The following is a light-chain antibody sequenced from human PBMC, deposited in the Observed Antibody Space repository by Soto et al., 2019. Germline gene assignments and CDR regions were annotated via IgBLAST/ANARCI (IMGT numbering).Light chain of an antibody. CDR2: KAS. Sequence: DIQMTQSPSTLSASVGDRVTITCRASQSISSWLAWYQQKPGKAPKLLIYKASTLQSGVPSRVSGSGSGTSFTLAISSLQPDDSATYYCQQYNDNWTFGQGNKVEIK. V-gene: IGKV1-5*03. J-gene: IGKJ1*01. CDR1: QSISSW. CDR3: QQYNDNWT.